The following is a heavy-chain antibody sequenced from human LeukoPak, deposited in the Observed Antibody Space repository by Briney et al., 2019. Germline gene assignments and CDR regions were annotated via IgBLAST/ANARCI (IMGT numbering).Heavy chain of an antibody. CDR2: IYSGGST. CDR1: RVTVSSNY. J-gene: IGHJ6*02. Sequence: PGGSLRLSCAASRVTVSSNYMSWVRQAPGKGLEWVSVIYSGGSTYYADSVKGRFTISRDKSKNTLYLQMNSLRAEDTAVYYCARSPDSGHYYYYYYGMDVWGQGTTVTVSS. CDR3: ARSPDSGHYYYYYYGMDV. V-gene: IGHV3-53*01. D-gene: IGHD1-14*01.